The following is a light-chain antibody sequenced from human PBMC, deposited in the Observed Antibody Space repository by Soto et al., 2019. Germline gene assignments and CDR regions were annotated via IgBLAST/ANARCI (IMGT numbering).Light chain of an antibody. J-gene: IGKJ5*01. Sequence: EIVLTQSPATLSLSPGERATLSCRASQSVSTSLNWYQQKAGQAPRLLIYDASNRAPGIPARFSGSGSGTDVTLTISSLEPEDFAVYYCQQRDNWPPITFGQGTRLEI. CDR1: QSVSTS. V-gene: IGKV3-11*01. CDR3: QQRDNWPPIT. CDR2: DAS.